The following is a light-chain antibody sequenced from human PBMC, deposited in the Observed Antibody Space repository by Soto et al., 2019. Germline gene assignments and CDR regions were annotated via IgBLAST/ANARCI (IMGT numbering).Light chain of an antibody. CDR3: SSYTTSNTRQIV. J-gene: IGLJ1*01. CDR1: SSDVGGYSY. Sequence: QAASVSGSPGQSINISCTGTSSDVGGYSYVSWYQHHPGKAPKLIIYDVSNRPSGVSNPFSGSKSGNTASLTISGLQPEDEADYYCSSYTTSNTRQIVFGTGTKLTVL. V-gene: IGLV2-14*03. CDR2: DVS.